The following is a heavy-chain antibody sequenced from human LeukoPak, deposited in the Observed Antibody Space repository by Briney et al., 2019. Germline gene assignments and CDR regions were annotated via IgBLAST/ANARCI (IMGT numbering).Heavy chain of an antibody. V-gene: IGHV1-46*01. Sequence: ASVKVSCKASGYTFTSYYMHWVRQAPGQGLEWMGIINPSGGSTSYAQKFQGRVTMTRDMSTSTDYMELSSLRSEDTAVYYCARVIVVPAALDYWGQGTLVTVSS. CDR3: ARVIVVPAALDY. CDR1: GYTFTSYY. J-gene: IGHJ4*02. CDR2: INPSGGST. D-gene: IGHD2-2*01.